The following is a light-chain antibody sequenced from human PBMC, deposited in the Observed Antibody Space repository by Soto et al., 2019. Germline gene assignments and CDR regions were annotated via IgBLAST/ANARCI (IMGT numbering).Light chain of an antibody. CDR3: QQYNDWPLT. J-gene: IGKJ4*01. V-gene: IGKV3-15*01. CDR2: GAS. CDR1: QSVSSY. Sequence: EIVMTQSPATLSVSPGERATLSCRASQSVSSYLAWYQQKPGQAPRLLIYGASTRATGIPARFSGSGSGTEFTLTISSLQSEDSAVYYCQQYNDWPLTFGGGTKVEIK.